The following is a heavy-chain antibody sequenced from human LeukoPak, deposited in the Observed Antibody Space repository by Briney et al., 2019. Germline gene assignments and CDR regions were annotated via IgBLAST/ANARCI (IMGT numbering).Heavy chain of an antibody. CDR3: ARARNYGAYYYYYMDV. CDR1: GFTFSSYG. D-gene: IGHD4-17*01. CDR2: IWYDGSNK. Sequence: GGSLRLSCAASGFTFSSYGMHWVRQAPGKGLEWVAVIWYDGSNKYYADSVKGRFTISRDNSKNTLYLQMNSLRADDTAVYYCARARNYGAYYYYYMDVWGKGTTLSASS. V-gene: IGHV3-33*01. J-gene: IGHJ6*03.